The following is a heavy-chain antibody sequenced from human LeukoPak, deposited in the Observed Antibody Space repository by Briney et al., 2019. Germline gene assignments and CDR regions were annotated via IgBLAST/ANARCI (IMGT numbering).Heavy chain of an antibody. CDR1: GGSISSGGYS. J-gene: IGHJ4*02. CDR3: ARETELSYYYDSSGPTRYFDY. D-gene: IGHD3-22*01. CDR2: IYHSGST. Sequence: SETLSLTCAVSGGSISSGGYSWSWIRQPQGKGLEWIGYIYHSGSTYYNPSLKSRVTISVDRSKNQFSLKLSSVTAADTAVYYCARETELSYYYDSSGPTRYFDYWGQGTLVTVSS. V-gene: IGHV4-30-2*01.